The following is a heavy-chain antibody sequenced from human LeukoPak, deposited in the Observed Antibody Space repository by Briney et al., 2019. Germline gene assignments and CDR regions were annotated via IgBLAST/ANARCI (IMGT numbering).Heavy chain of an antibody. CDR1: GYTFTNYT. J-gene: IGHJ6*04. CDR2: INAGNGNT. CDR3: ARDGRSGPAWYYYCMDV. Sequence: ASVKVSCKASGYTFTNYTMHWVRQATGQRLEWMGWINAGNGNTKYSQKFQGRVTITRDTSASTAYMELSSLRSEDTAVYYCARDGRSGPAWYYYCMDVWGKGTTVTVSS. V-gene: IGHV1-3*01. D-gene: IGHD6-19*01.